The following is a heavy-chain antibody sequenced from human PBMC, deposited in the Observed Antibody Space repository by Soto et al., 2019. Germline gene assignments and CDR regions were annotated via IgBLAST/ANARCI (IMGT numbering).Heavy chain of an antibody. J-gene: IGHJ6*04. CDR2: IKQDGSEK. CDR1: GFTFSSYW. V-gene: IGHV3-7*01. D-gene: IGHD3-3*01. Sequence: GGSLRLSCAASGFTFSSYWMSWVRQAPGKGLEWVANIKQDGSEKYYVDSVKGRFTISRDNAKNSLYLQMNSLRAEDTAVYYCARDMGYDFWSGYLDVWGKGTTVTVSS. CDR3: ARDMGYDFWSGYLDV.